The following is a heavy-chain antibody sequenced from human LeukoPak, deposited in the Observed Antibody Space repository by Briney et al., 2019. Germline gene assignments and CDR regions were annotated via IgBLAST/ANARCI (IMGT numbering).Heavy chain of an antibody. CDR1: GYSFTSYW. V-gene: IGHV5-10-1*01. D-gene: IGHD5-12*01. CDR3: ARQGYSGYDY. Sequence: GESLKVSCKGSGYSFTSYWISWVRQMPGKGLEWMGRIDPSDSYTNYSPSFQGHVTVSADKSISTAYLQWSSLKASDTAMYYCARQGYSGYDYWGQGTLVTVSS. J-gene: IGHJ4*02. CDR2: IDPSDSYT.